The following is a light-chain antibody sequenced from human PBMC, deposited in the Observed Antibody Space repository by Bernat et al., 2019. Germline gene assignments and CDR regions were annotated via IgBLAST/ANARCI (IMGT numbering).Light chain of an antibody. CDR1: QDISNY. CDR3: QQYDNLPLT. V-gene: IGKV1-33*01. Sequence: DIQMTQSPSSLSASVGDRVTITCQASQDISNYLNWYQQKPGKAPKLLIYAASNLETGVPSRFSGSGSGTDFTFTISCLQPEDIATYYCQQYDNLPLTFGEGTRVEIK. CDR2: AAS. J-gene: IGKJ4*01.